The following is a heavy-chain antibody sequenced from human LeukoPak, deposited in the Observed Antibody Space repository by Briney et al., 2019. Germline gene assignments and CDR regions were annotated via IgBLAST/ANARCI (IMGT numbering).Heavy chain of an antibody. CDR1: GGSISSYY. CDR2: IYYSGST. CDR3: ARDLVATIPPYFYYYMDV. Sequence: PSETLSLTCPVSGGSISSYYWSWIRQPPRKGLEWIGSIYYSGSTNYNPSLKSRVAIAVVTSKNQFSLKLSSVTAADTAVYYCARDLVATIPPYFYYYMDVWGKGTTVTVSS. J-gene: IGHJ6*03. D-gene: IGHD5-12*01. V-gene: IGHV4-59*01.